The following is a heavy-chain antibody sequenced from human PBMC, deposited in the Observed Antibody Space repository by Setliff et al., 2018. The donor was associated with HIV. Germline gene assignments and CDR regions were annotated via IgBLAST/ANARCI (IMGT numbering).Heavy chain of an antibody. D-gene: IGHD6-19*01. CDR1: GGSIDSGNYD. CDR2: IYTRGST. Sequence: SETLSLTCTVSGGSIDSGNYDWNWVRQPGGKGLEWIGRIYTRGSTKYSPTFESRVTMSLDTSKNQFSLNLRSVTAADTAVYYCTRRFEKWLAFDYWGQGTLVTVSS. J-gene: IGHJ4*02. CDR3: TRRFEKWLAFDY. V-gene: IGHV4-61*02.